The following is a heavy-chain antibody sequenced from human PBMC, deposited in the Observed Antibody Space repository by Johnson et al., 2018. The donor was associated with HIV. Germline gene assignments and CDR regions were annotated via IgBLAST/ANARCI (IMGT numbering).Heavy chain of an antibody. Sequence: QVQLVESGGGVVQPGRSLRLSCATSRFTFSNYGMHWVRQAPGKGLEWVAVISSDGSNKYYADSVKGRFIISRDNSKKTLYLQMNSLRPDDTAVYYCAKEGDRGAFDIWGQGTLVTVSS. CDR1: RFTFSNYG. CDR2: ISSDGSNK. D-gene: IGHD3-16*01. CDR3: AKEGDRGAFDI. V-gene: IGHV3-30*18. J-gene: IGHJ3*02.